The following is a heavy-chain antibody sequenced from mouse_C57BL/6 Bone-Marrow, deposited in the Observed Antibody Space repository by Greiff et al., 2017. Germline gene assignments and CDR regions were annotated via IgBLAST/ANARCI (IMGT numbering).Heavy chain of an antibody. CDR3: ARWGLRRFYAMDY. CDR2: INPSSGYT. V-gene: IGHV1-7*01. Sequence: VQLQQSGAELAKPGASVKLSCKASGYTFTSYWMHWVKQRPGQGLEWIGYINPSSGYTKYNQKFKDKATLTADKASSTAYMQLSSLTYEDSAVYYCARWGLRRFYAMDYWGQGTSVTVSS. CDR1: GYTFTSYW. J-gene: IGHJ4*01. D-gene: IGHD2-4*01.